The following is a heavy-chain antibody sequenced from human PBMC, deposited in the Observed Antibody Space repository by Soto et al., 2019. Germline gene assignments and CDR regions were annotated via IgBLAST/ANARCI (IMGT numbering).Heavy chain of an antibody. Sequence: SETLSLTCAVSGGSISSSNWWSWVRQPPGKGLEWIGEIYHSGSTNYNPSLKSRVTISVDKSKKQFSLKLSSVTAVDTAVYYCGRVGGSYYYGMDVWGQGTTVT. V-gene: IGHV4-4*02. CDR1: GGSISSSNW. D-gene: IGHD1-26*01. J-gene: IGHJ6*02. CDR2: IYHSGST. CDR3: GRVGGSYYYGMDV.